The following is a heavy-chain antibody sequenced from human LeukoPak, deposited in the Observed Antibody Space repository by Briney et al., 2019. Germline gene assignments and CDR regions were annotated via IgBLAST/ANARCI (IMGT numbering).Heavy chain of an antibody. Sequence: SGGSLRLSCAASGFTFSSYWMSWVRQAPGKGLEWVANIKQDGSEKYYVDSVKGRFTISRDNAKNSLYLQMNSLRAEDTAVYYCARGPRIAAAVGDYYYYMDVWGKGTTVTVSS. CDR2: IKQDGSEK. J-gene: IGHJ6*03. D-gene: IGHD6-13*01. CDR1: GFTFSSYW. V-gene: IGHV3-7*01. CDR3: ARGPRIAAAVGDYYYYMDV.